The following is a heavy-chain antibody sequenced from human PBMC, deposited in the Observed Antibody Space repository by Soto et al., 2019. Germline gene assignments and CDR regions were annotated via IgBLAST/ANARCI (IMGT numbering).Heavy chain of an antibody. Sequence: SETLSLTCTVSGGSISSGGYYWSWIRQHPGKGLEWIGYIYYSGSTYYNPSLKSRVTIPVDTSKNQFSLKLSSVTAADTAVYYCARNRGGPYGDYYFDYWGQGTLVTVSS. V-gene: IGHV4-31*03. D-gene: IGHD4-17*01. CDR1: GGSISSGGYY. CDR3: ARNRGGPYGDYYFDY. J-gene: IGHJ4*02. CDR2: IYYSGST.